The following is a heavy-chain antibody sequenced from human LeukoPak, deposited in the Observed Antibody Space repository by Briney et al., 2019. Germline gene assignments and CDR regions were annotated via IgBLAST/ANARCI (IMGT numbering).Heavy chain of an antibody. Sequence: ASVKVSCKASGYTFTSYGISWVRQAPGQGLERMGWISAYNGNTNYAQKLQGRVTMTTDTSTSTAYMELRSLRSDDTAVYYCASGYSAVGYCSGGSCYSAFDIWGQGTMVTVSS. CDR1: GYTFTSYG. D-gene: IGHD2-15*01. J-gene: IGHJ3*02. CDR3: ASGYSAVGYCSGGSCYSAFDI. CDR2: ISAYNGNT. V-gene: IGHV1-18*01.